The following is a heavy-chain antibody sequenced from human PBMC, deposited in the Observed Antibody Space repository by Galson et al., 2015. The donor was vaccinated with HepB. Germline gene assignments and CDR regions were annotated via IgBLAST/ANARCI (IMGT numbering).Heavy chain of an antibody. CDR3: ARGDGSGSYYLYYFDY. Sequence: SVKVSCKASGYTFTGYYMHWVRQAPGQGLEWMGRINPNSGGTNYAQKFQGRVTMTRDTSISTAYMELSRLRSDDTAVYYCARGDGSGSYYLYYFDYWGQGTLVTVSS. J-gene: IGHJ4*02. V-gene: IGHV1-2*06. D-gene: IGHD3-10*01. CDR1: GYTFTGYY. CDR2: INPNSGGT.